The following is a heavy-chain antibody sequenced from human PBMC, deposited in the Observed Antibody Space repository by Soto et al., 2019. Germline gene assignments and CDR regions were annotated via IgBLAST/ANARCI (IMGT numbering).Heavy chain of an antibody. V-gene: IGHV3-30*18. CDR2: ISYDGSNK. D-gene: IGHD6-19*01. CDR3: AKGGASSGWSFQH. J-gene: IGHJ1*01. Sequence: QVQLVESGGGVVQPGRSLRLSCAASGFTFSSYGMHWVRQAPGKGLEWVAVISYDGSNKYYADSVKGRFTISRDNSKNTLYLQMNSLRAEGTAVYYCAKGGASSGWSFQHWGQGTLVTVSS. CDR1: GFTFSSYG.